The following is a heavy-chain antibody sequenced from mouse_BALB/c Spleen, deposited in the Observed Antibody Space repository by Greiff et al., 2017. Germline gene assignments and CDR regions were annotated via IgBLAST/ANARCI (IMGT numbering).Heavy chain of an antibody. CDR3: ARLGILYYFDY. D-gene: IGHD4-1*01. CDR2: IDPFNGGT. V-gene: IGHV1-31*01. CDR1: GYSFTSYY. Sequence: VQLQQSGPELMKPGASVKISCKASGYSFTSYYMHWVKQSHGKSLEWIGYIDPFNGGTSYNQKFKGKATLTVDKSSSTAYMQLSSLTSEDSAVYYCARLGILYYFDYWGQGTTLTVSS. J-gene: IGHJ2*01.